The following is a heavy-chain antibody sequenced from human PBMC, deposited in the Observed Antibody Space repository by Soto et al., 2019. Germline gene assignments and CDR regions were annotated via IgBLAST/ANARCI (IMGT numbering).Heavy chain of an antibody. CDR3: ARDKGYCSDTSCTDFDY. CDR2: VIPNLGVT. D-gene: IGHD2-15*01. CDR1: GGTLSSYT. J-gene: IGHJ4*02. Sequence: QVQLVHSGAEVKKPGSSVKVSCKASGGTLSSYTFSWVRQAPGQGLEWMGRVIPNLGVTNYAKKFQGRFTFVVDTSTSTAYMELNSLRCEDTAVYYCARDKGYCSDTSCTDFDYWGQGTLVTVSS. V-gene: IGHV1-69*04.